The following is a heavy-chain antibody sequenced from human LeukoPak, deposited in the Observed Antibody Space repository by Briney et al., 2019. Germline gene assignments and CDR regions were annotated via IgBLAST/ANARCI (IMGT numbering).Heavy chain of an antibody. CDR1: GFTFSSYA. Sequence: PGGSLRLSCSASGFTFSSYAMHWVRQAPGKGLEYVSAISSNGGSTYYADSVKGRFTISRDNSKNTLYLQMSSLRAEDTAVYYCVKFARSYYGSGSYPDYWGQGTLVTVSS. J-gene: IGHJ4*02. CDR3: VKFARSYYGSGSYPDY. V-gene: IGHV3-64D*09. CDR2: ISSNGGST. D-gene: IGHD3-10*01.